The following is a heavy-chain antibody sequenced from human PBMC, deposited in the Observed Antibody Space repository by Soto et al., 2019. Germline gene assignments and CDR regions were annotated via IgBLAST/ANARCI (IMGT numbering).Heavy chain of an antibody. CDR2: INAGNGHT. J-gene: IGHJ4*02. V-gene: IGHV1-3*01. Sequence: ASVKVSCKASGFTFVMYAIHWVRQAPGQGLEWMAWINAGNGHTTYSQKFQGRVTITRDTSARTVYMELRSLRFEDTATYYCARAGWFAEGYFDFWGQGTPVTVSS. CDR1: GFTFVMYA. D-gene: IGHD3-10*01. CDR3: ARAGWFAEGYFDF.